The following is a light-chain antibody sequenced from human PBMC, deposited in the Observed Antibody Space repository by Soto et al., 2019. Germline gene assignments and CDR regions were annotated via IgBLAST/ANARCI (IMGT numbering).Light chain of an antibody. V-gene: IGLV2-23*01. Sequence: QSALTQPASVSGSPGQSITISCTGTTSDVENYNLVSWYQQHPGKAPKLMIYEGTKRPSGVSNRFSGSKSGNTASLTISGLQAEDEADYYCCSYAHPSTLVFGGGTKLTVL. CDR2: EGT. J-gene: IGLJ3*02. CDR3: CSYAHPSTLV. CDR1: TSDVENYNL.